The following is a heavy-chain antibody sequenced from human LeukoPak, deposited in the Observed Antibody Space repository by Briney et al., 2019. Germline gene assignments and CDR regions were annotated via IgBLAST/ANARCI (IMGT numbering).Heavy chain of an antibody. CDR2: LDPENGEP. CDR3: AGCYKDGYIFVS. J-gene: IGHJ5*01. D-gene: IGHD5-24*01. V-gene: IGHV1-24*01. Sequence: GASVKVSCKVSGYSLTELSMHWVRQGPGKGLEWMGGLDPENGEPIYAQKLQGRVAVTEETSTDTAYIELSRLESEHTTMYYRAGCYKDGYIFVSWGQGTLVSVSS. CDR1: GYSLTELS.